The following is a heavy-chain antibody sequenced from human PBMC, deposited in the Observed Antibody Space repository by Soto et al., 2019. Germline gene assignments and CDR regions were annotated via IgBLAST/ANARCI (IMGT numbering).Heavy chain of an antibody. J-gene: IGHJ4*02. V-gene: IGHV3-7*05. D-gene: IGHD6-19*01. CDR3: AKDEYTSGWYISYLFDS. CDR2: IKQDGSEK. CDR1: GFTFSSYW. Sequence: GGSLRLSCAASGFTFSSYWMSWVRQAPGKGLEWVANIKQDGSEKYYVDSVKGRFTISRDNAKNSLYLQMNSLRAEDTAVYYCAKDEYTSGWYISYLFDSWGQGTLVTVSS.